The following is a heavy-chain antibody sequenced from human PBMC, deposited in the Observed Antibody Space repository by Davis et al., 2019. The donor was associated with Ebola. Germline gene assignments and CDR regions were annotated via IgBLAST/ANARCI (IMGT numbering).Heavy chain of an antibody. CDR2: ISYDGSNK. CDR3: AKSGLSFGVVKNHYGMDV. D-gene: IGHD3-3*01. CDR1: GFTFSSYG. J-gene: IGHJ6*04. V-gene: IGHV3-30*18. Sequence: GESLKISCAASGFTFSSYGMHWVRQAPGKGLEWVAVISYDGSNKYYADSVKGRFTISRDNSKKTLYLQMNSLRAEDTAVYYCAKSGLSFGVVKNHYGMDVWGKGTTVTVSS.